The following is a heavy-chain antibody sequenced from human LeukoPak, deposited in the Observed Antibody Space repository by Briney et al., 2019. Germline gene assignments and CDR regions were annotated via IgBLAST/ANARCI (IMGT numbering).Heavy chain of an antibody. Sequence: GSLRLSCAASGFTFSSYGMSWGRQAPGKGLEWVSAISGSGGSTYYADSVKGRFIISRDNSKNTLYLQMNSLRAEDTAVYYCANDGAYYDSSTDAFDIWGQGTMVTVSS. CDR1: GFTFSSYG. CDR2: ISGSGGST. D-gene: IGHD3-22*01. J-gene: IGHJ3*02. V-gene: IGHV3-23*01. CDR3: ANDGAYYDSSTDAFDI.